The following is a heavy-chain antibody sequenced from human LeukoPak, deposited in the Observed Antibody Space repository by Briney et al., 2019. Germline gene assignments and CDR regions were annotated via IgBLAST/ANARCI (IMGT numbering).Heavy chain of an antibody. V-gene: IGHV4-34*01. Sequence: SETLSLTCAVYGGSFSGYYWSWIRQPPGKGLEWIGEINHSGGTNYNPSLKSRVTISVDTSKNQFSLKLSSVTAADTAVYYCARGWATIFDYWGQGTLVTVSS. J-gene: IGHJ4*02. CDR3: ARGWATIFDY. CDR1: GGSFSGYY. CDR2: INHSGGT. D-gene: IGHD1-26*01.